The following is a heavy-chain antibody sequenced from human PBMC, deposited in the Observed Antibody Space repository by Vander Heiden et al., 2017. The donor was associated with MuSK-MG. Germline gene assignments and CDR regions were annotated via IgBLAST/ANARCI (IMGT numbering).Heavy chain of an antibody. D-gene: IGHD3-9*01. CDR2: SYHSGST. CDR3: ASRVLRYFDWLEDYYGMDV. CDR1: GYSISSGYY. V-gene: IGHV4-38-2*02. Sequence: QVQLQESGPGLVKPSETLSLTCTVSGYSISSGYYWGWIRQPPGKGLEWIGSSYHSGSTYYNPSLKSRVTISVDTSKNQFSLKLSSVTAADTAVYYCASRVLRYFDWLEDYYGMDVWGQGTTVTVSS. J-gene: IGHJ6*02.